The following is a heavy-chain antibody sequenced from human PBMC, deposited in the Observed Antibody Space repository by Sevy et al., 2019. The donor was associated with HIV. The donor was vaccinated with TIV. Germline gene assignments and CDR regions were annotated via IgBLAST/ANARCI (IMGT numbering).Heavy chain of an antibody. D-gene: IGHD3-22*01. CDR1: GFTLSEVS. V-gene: IGHV1-24*01. CDR3: TITKDYYDNSGYPFDY. J-gene: IGHJ4*02. CDR2: FDPEDGET. Sequence: ASVKVSCKVSGFTLSEVSMHWVRQAPGKGLEWMGTFDPEDGETIYAQKFQGRVTMTEDTTTDTDYMELSSLRSEDTAVFYCTITKDYYDNSGYPFDYWGQGTLVTVSS.